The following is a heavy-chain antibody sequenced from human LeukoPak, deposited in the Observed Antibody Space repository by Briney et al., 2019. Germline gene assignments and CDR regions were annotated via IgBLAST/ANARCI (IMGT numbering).Heavy chain of an antibody. CDR1: GGSISSYY. J-gene: IGHJ4*02. Sequence: PSETLSLTCTVSGGSISSYYWSWIRQPPGKGLEWIGYIYYSGSTNYNPSLKSRVTISVDTSKNQFSLKLSSVTAADTAVYYCAKDRRPNSYSSRWLDHWGQGTLVTVSS. CDR2: IYYSGST. D-gene: IGHD6-13*01. CDR3: AKDRRPNSYSSRWLDH. V-gene: IGHV4-59*01.